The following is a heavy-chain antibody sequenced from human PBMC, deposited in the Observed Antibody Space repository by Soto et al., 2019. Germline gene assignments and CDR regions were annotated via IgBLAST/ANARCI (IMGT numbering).Heavy chain of an antibody. CDR2: ISSSSSYI. V-gene: IGHV3-21*01. CDR1: GFTFSSYS. D-gene: IGHD3-22*01. Sequence: EVQLVESGGGLVKPGGSLRLSCAASGFTFSSYSMNWVRQAPGKGLEWVSSISSSSSYIYYADSVKGRFTISRDNAKNSLDLQMNSLGAEDTAVYYCARDGDYYESSGPPGYFDYWGQGTLVTVSS. CDR3: ARDGDYYESSGPPGYFDY. J-gene: IGHJ4*02.